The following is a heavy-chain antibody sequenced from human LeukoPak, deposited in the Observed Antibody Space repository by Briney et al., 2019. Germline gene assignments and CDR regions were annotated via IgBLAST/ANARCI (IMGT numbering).Heavy chain of an antibody. CDR2: ITGSGGNA. Sequence: GGSLRLSCVASGFRFSNYAMSWDRQAPGKGLEWVSVITGSGGNAYYADSVKGRFTISRDNSRNTLDLQINSLRVEDTAVYYCAKVNRELLFFDYWGQGTLVTVSS. CDR3: AKVNRELLFFDY. V-gene: IGHV3-23*01. CDR1: GFRFSNYA. D-gene: IGHD1-26*01. J-gene: IGHJ4*02.